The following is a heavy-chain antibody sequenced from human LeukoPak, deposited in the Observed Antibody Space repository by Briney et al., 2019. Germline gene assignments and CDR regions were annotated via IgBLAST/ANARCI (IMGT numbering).Heavy chain of an antibody. Sequence: SQTLSLTCTVAGGSVSSGGYSWSWLLQHPGKGLEWIGLVFYSVSTYYNPSLKSRVTISVGTSKNQYSLKLSSVTAADTAVYYCARGRRVTGTTRPTILFDAWGQGTLVTV. J-gene: IGHJ5*02. D-gene: IGHD1-7*01. CDR2: VFYSVST. CDR1: GGSVSSGGYS. CDR3: ARGRRVTGTTRPTILFDA. V-gene: IGHV4-31*03.